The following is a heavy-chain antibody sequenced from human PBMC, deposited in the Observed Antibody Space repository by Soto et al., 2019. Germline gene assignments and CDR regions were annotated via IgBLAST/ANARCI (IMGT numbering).Heavy chain of an antibody. CDR1: GFIFSNYA. CDR3: VKSPASIKTFDY. D-gene: IGHD2-2*01. V-gene: IGHV3-23*01. J-gene: IGHJ4*02. CDR2: ITSSGSGT. Sequence: DVQLLDSGGDLVQPGGSLRLCCAASGFIFSNYAMSWVRQAPGKGLEWVSSITSSGSGTNYADSVKGRFTISRDNSMSTLFLQMRCLRAEDTAISYCVKSPASIKTFDYWGQGTLVTVSS.